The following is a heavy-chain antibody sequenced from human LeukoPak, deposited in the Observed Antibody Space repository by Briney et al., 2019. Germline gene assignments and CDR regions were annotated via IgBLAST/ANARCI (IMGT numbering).Heavy chain of an antibody. CDR1: GFTFSSYG. D-gene: IGHD6-19*01. CDR2: IWYDGSNK. CDR3: ARDWPREIAVAGRSTNFDY. V-gene: IGHV3-33*01. Sequence: GRSLRLSCAASGFTFSSYGMHWVRQAPGKGLEWVAVIWYDGSNKYYADSVKGRFTISRDNSKNTLYLQMNSLRAEDTAVYYCARDWPREIAVAGRSTNFDYWGQGTLVTVSS. J-gene: IGHJ4*02.